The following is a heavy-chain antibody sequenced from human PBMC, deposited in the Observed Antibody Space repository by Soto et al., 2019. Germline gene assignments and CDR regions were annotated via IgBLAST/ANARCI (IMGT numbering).Heavy chain of an antibody. CDR1: GYTFTSYG. D-gene: IGHD3-3*01. Sequence: ASVKVSCKASGYTFTSYGISWVRQAPGQGLEWMGWISAYNGNTNYAQKLQGRVTITTDTSTSTAYMELRSLRSDDTAVYYCARYGLEWLSGDYYYYGMDVWGQGTTVTVSS. J-gene: IGHJ6*02. CDR2: ISAYNGNT. CDR3: ARYGLEWLSGDYYYYGMDV. V-gene: IGHV1-18*01.